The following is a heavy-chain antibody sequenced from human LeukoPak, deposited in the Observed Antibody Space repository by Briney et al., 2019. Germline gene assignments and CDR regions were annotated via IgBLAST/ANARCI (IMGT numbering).Heavy chain of an antibody. V-gene: IGHV5-51*01. CDR2: IYPGDSDT. CDR3: ARGRKRPWNRKIIAAAGTPWGAFDI. D-gene: IGHD6-13*01. CDR1: GYSFATYW. J-gene: IGHJ3*02. Sequence: GESLKISCKGSGYSFATYWIGWVRQMPGKGLEWMGIIYPGDSDTRYSPSFQGQVTISADKSISTAYLQWSSLKASDTAMYYCARGRKRPWNRKIIAAAGTPWGAFDIWGQGTMVTVSS.